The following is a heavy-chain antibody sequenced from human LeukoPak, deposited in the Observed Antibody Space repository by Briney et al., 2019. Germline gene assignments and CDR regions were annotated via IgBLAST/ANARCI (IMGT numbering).Heavy chain of an antibody. D-gene: IGHD3-10*01. Sequence: PSETLSLTCTVSGGSISSSSYYWGWIRQPPGKGLEWIGSIYYSGSTYYNPSLKSRVTISVDTSKNQFSLKLSSVTAADTAVYYCARAELWFGELIWGGNNYYFDYWGQGTLVTVSS. CDR1: GGSISSSSYY. CDR2: IYYSGST. V-gene: IGHV4-39*01. CDR3: ARAELWFGELIWGGNNYYFDY. J-gene: IGHJ4*02.